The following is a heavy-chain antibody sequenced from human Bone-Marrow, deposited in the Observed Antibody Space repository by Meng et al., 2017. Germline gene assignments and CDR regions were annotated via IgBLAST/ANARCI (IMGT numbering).Heavy chain of an antibody. D-gene: IGHD2-2*01. CDR3: ARHGGYCSSTSCYGYYFDY. Sequence: KVSCKGSGYSFTSYWIGWVRQMPGKGLEWMGIIYPGDSDTRYSTSFQGQVTISADKSISTAYLQWSSLKASDTAMYYCARHGGYCSSTSCYGYYFDYWGQGTLVTVSS. CDR2: IYPGDSDT. V-gene: IGHV5-51*01. CDR1: GYSFTSYW. J-gene: IGHJ4*02.